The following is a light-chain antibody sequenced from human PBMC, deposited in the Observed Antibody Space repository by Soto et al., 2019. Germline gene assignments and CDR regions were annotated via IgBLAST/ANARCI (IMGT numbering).Light chain of an antibody. CDR1: QSLSSSQ. Sequence: EIVLTQSPGTLSLSPGDRATLSCRASQSLSSSQLAWYQQKPCQAPRPLIYDASSRATGIPDRFSGSGSGTDFTRTVSRLEPEDFAMYYCQQYDSSPRTFGQGTKVEVK. J-gene: IGKJ1*01. CDR3: QQYDSSPRT. CDR2: DAS. V-gene: IGKV3-20*01.